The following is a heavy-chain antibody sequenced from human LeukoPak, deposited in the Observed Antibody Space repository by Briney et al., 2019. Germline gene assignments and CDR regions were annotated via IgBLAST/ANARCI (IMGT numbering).Heavy chain of an antibody. CDR3: ARDSGTTGEVKFDP. J-gene: IGHJ5*02. CDR2: IYYSGST. Sequence: SETLFLTCTVSGGSISSYYWSWIRPPSGKGLEWIGYIYYSGSTNYNPSLKSRVTISVDTSKNQFSLKLSSVTAADTAVYYCARDSGTTGEVKFDPWGQGTLVTVSS. V-gene: IGHV4-59*12. D-gene: IGHD3-10*01. CDR1: GGSISSYY.